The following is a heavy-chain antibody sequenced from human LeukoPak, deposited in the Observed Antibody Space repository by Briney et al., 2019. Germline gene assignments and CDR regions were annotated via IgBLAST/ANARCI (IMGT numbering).Heavy chain of an antibody. J-gene: IGHJ4*02. CDR3: AKETALMGYSGYVLDY. V-gene: IGHV3-48*01. D-gene: IGHD5-12*01. CDR2: ISSSSSTI. CDR1: GFTFSSYS. Sequence: GGSPRLSCAASGFTFSSYSMNWVRQAPGKGLEWVSYISSSSSTIYYADSVKGRFTISRDNAKNSLYLQMNSLRAEDTALYYCAKETALMGYSGYVLDYWGQGTLVTVSS.